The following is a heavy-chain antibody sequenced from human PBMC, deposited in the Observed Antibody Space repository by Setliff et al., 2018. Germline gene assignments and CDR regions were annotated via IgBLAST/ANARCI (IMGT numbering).Heavy chain of an antibody. CDR3: ARLPNYVWGSPVDC. Sequence: SETLSLTCTVSGASITNINYYWGLIRQPPGKGLEWIGSIFYSGRTFYNPSLKSRVTISVDTSKNQFSLTLSSVTAADTAVYYCARLPNYVWGSPVDCWGQGTLVTVSS. D-gene: IGHD3-16*01. CDR1: GASITNINYY. J-gene: IGHJ4*02. CDR2: IFYSGRT. V-gene: IGHV4-39*01.